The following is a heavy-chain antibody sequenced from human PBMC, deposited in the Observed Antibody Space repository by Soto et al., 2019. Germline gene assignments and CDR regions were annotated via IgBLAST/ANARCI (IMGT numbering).Heavy chain of an antibody. CDR1: GFTFSDYY. V-gene: IGHV3-11*06. D-gene: IGHD3-10*01. Sequence: GGSLRLSCAASGFTFSDYYMSWIRQAPGKGLEWVSYISSSSSYTNYADSVKGRFTISRDNAKNSLYLQMNSLRAEDTAVYYCARDGGMVRGVDYYFDYWGQGTLVTVSS. CDR2: ISSSSSYT. CDR3: ARDGGMVRGVDYYFDY. J-gene: IGHJ4*02.